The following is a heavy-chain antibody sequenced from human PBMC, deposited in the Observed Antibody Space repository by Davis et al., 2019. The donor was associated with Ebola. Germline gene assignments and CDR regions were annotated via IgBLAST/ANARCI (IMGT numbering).Heavy chain of an antibody. J-gene: IGHJ5*02. D-gene: IGHD3-3*01. CDR1: GFTFTDYY. V-gene: IGHV1-2*02. CDR2: IRLNSGGT. Sequence: ASVKVSCKASGFTFTDYYMHWVRQAPGQGLEWMGWIRLNSGGTNYAQSFQDRVTMTRDTSISTAYMELRSLRSDDTAVYYCARVLGITIFGIAHWFDPWGQGTLVTVSS. CDR3: ARVLGITIFGIAHWFDP.